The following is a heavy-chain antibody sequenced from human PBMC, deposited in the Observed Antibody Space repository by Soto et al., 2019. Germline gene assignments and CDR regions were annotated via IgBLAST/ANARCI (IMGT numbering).Heavy chain of an antibody. CDR1: GYTFSNYG. Sequence: ASVKVSYKTSGYTFSNYGITWVRQAPGQPLEWLGWISLYSDGTNYAQKFQGRVSMTTDTSTTTAYMELRSLRSDDTAVYYCARVVPGAEAWFGPWGQGTLVTVSS. CDR2: ISLYSDGT. D-gene: IGHD2-2*01. J-gene: IGHJ5*02. V-gene: IGHV1-18*01. CDR3: ARVVPGAEAWFGP.